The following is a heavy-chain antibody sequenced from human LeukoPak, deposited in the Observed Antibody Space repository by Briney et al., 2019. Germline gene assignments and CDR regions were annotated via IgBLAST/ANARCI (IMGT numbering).Heavy chain of an antibody. CDR2: INHSGST. D-gene: IGHD2-15*01. CDR3: AREDEEVVVAALDAFDI. V-gene: IGHV4-34*01. J-gene: IGHJ3*02. Sequence: SETLSLTCAVYGGSFSGYYWSWIRQPPGKGLEWIGEINHSGSTNYNPSLKSRVTISVDTSKNQFSLKLSSVTAADTAVYYCAREDEEVVVAALDAFDIWGQGTMVTVSS. CDR1: GGSFSGYY.